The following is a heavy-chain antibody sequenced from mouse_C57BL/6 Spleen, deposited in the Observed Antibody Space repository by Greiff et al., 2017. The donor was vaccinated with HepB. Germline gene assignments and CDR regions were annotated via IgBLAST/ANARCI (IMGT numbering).Heavy chain of an antibody. CDR1: GYAFSSSW. J-gene: IGHJ1*03. CDR2: IYPGDGDT. V-gene: IGHV1-82*01. Sequence: QVQLQQSGPELVKPGASVKISCKASGYAFSSSWMNWVKQRPGKGLEWIGRIYPGDGDTNYNGKFKGKATLTADKSSSTAYMQLSSLTSEDSAVYFCARRDYYGSSSHWYFDVWGTGTTVTVSS. CDR3: ARRDYYGSSSHWYFDV. D-gene: IGHD1-1*01.